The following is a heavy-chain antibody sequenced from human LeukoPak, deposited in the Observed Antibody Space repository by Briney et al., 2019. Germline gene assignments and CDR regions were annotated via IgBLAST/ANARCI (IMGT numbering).Heavy chain of an antibody. CDR2: ISAANGNT. Sequence: ASVKVPCKASGYTFTTYALHWVRQAPGQSLEWMGWISAANGNTRYSQEFQGRVTITRDTSASTAYMELNSLRSEDMAVYYCARGRAVTGPSSIYYFDYWGQGTLVTVSS. CDR1: GYTFTTYA. V-gene: IGHV1-3*03. D-gene: IGHD6-19*01. J-gene: IGHJ4*02. CDR3: ARGRAVTGPSSIYYFDY.